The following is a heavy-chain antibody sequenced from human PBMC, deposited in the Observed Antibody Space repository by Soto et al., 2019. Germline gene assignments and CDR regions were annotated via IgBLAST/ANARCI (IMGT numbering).Heavy chain of an antibody. V-gene: IGHV3-74*03. D-gene: IGHD2-8*01. J-gene: IGHJ4*02. CDR1: GFTFSSCA. CDR3: ARDTNGLPY. Sequence: PGGSLRLSCAASGFTFSSCAMGWVRQAPGKGLEWVSVIIYSDGSSTMYADFVEGRFTISRDNAKNTLYLQMNSLRAEDTAVYYCARDTNGLPYWGQGTLVTVSS. CDR2: IIYSDGSST.